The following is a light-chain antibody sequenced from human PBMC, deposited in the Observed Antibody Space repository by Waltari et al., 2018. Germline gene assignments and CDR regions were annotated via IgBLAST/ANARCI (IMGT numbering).Light chain of an antibody. CDR2: KTS. CDR1: QSISNW. CDR3: QQYSNYPIT. J-gene: IGKJ5*01. Sequence: DIQMTQSPSTLSASVGDRVTITCRASQSISNWLALYQQKPGKAPKLLIYKTSSLQSGVPSRFSGSGSGADFTLTISSLQPDDFAAYYCQQYSNYPITFGQGTRLDIK. V-gene: IGKV1-5*03.